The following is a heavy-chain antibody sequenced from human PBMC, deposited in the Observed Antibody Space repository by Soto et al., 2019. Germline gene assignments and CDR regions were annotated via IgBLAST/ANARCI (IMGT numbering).Heavy chain of an antibody. CDR1: GFTVSSNY. V-gene: IGHV3-66*01. D-gene: IGHD2-2*01. CDR2: IYSGGST. J-gene: IGHJ3*01. CDR3: ARALGDCSSTSCFKAFDF. Sequence: GGSLRLSCAASGFTVSSNYMSWVRQAPGKGLEWVSLIYSGGSTYYADSVKGRFTISRDNSNNTLYLQLNSLRAEDTAIYYCARALGDCSSTSCFKAFDFWGQGTMVTVSS.